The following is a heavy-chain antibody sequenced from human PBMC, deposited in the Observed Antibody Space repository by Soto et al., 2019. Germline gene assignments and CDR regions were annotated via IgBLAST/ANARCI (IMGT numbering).Heavy chain of an antibody. J-gene: IGHJ4*02. V-gene: IGHV1-18*01. CDR1: GYTFSGFS. Sequence: ASVKVSCKISGYTFSGFSINWVRQAPGQGLEWMAWISTIRGNTHYAERVQGRVTVTLDKSARTAFMEMWGLTSDDTAVYFCARDDGYYDFWGQGTLVTVSS. CDR3: ARDDGYYDF. D-gene: IGHD2-8*01. CDR2: ISTIRGNT.